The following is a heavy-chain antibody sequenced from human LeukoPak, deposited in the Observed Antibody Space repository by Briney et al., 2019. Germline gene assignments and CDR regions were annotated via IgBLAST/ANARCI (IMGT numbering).Heavy chain of an antibody. CDR2: IFHSGST. CDR3: AREWELLRYFDL. J-gene: IGHJ2*01. V-gene: IGHV4-59*12. Sequence: SETLSLTCAVSGGSIGIYYWSWIRQPPGKGLEWIGYIFHSGSTNYNPSLKSRVTISVDTSKNQFSLRLSSVTAADTAVYYCAREWELLRYFDLWGRGTLVTVSS. CDR1: GGSIGIYY. D-gene: IGHD1-26*01.